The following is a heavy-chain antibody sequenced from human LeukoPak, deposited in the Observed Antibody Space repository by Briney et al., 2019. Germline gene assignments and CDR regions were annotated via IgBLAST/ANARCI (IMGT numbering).Heavy chain of an antibody. CDR1: GFTFSSYW. D-gene: IGHD3-16*01. J-gene: IGHJ4*02. Sequence: GGSLRLSCAASGFTFSSYWMSWVRRAPGKGLEWVANIKQDGSEKYYVDSVKGRFTISRDNAKNSLYLQMNSLRAEDTAIYYCARDGRFGGPDLDFWGQGTLVTVSS. CDR3: ARDGRFGGPDLDF. CDR2: IKQDGSEK. V-gene: IGHV3-7*01.